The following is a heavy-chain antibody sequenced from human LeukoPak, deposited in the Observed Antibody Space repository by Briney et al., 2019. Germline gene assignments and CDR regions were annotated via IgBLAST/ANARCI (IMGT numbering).Heavy chain of an antibody. CDR1: GFTFSSYA. V-gene: IGHV3-23*01. CDR3: AKDIYGDYVRDY. J-gene: IGHJ4*02. Sequence: GSLRLSCAASGFTFSSYAMSWVRQAPGKGLEWVSAISGSGGSTYYADSVKGRFTISRDNSKNTLYLQMNSLRAEDTAVYYCAKDIYGDYVRDYWGQGTLVTVSS. D-gene: IGHD4-17*01. CDR2: ISGSGGST.